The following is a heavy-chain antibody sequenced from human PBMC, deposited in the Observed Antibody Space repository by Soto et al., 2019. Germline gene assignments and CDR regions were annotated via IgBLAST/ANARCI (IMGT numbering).Heavy chain of an antibody. CDR1: GFTFSSYS. J-gene: IGHJ6*03. CDR2: ISSSSSYI. CDR3: ARDGEAREDIVVVLAAMGGGVRDYYYMDV. Sequence: PGGSLRLSCAASGFTFSSYSMNWVRQAPGKGLEWVSSISSSSSYIYYADSVKGRFTISRDNAKNSLYLQMNSLRAEDTAVYYCARDGEAREDIVVVLAAMGGGVRDYYYMDVWGKGATVTVSS. D-gene: IGHD2-2*01. V-gene: IGHV3-21*01.